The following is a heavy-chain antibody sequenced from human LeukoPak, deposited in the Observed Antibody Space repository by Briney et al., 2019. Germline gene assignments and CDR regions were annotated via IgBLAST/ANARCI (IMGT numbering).Heavy chain of an antibody. CDR2: INAGNGNT. CDR3: AKKASLMHNWFDP. D-gene: IGHD3-16*01. Sequence: ASVKVSCKASGYTFTSYAMHWVRQAPGQRLEWMGWINAGNGNTKYSQKFQGRVTITRDTSASTAYMEPSSLRSEDTAVYYCAKKASLMHNWFDPWGQGTLVNVSS. V-gene: IGHV1-3*01. J-gene: IGHJ5*02. CDR1: GYTFTSYA.